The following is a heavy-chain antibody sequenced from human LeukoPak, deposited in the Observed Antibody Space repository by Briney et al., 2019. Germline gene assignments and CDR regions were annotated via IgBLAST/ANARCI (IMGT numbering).Heavy chain of an antibody. J-gene: IGHJ4*02. V-gene: IGHV1-46*01. CDR2: INPSGGST. CDR1: GYTFTSYY. CDR3: ARGCSSTSCSDY. D-gene: IGHD2-2*01. Sequence: GASVNVSCKASGYTFTSYYMHWVRQAPGQGLEWMGIINPSGGSTSYAQKFQGRVTMTRNTSTRTVYMELSSLRSEDTAVYYCARGCSSTSCSDYWGQGTLVTVSS.